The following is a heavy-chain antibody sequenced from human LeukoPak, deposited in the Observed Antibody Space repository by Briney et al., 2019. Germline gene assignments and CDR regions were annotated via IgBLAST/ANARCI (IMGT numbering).Heavy chain of an antibody. CDR3: AKSGSITFDY. V-gene: IGHV3-23*01. CDR2: ISGSGGST. J-gene: IGHJ4*02. Sequence: PGRSLRLSCAAHGFTFSSYAMHWVRQAPGKGLEWVAVISGSGGSTYYADSVKGRFTISRDNSKNTLYLQMNSLRAEDTAVYYCAKSGSITFDYWGQGTLVTVSS. CDR1: GFTFSSYA.